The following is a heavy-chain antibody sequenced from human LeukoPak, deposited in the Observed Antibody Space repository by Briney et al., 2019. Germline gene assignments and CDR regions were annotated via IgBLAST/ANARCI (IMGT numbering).Heavy chain of an antibody. D-gene: IGHD3-10*02. CDR2: ITGTAGTTAAGTT. V-gene: IGHV3-23*01. J-gene: IGHJ6*02. CDR3: AKLRYVHGSFYGMDV. Sequence: PGGSLRLSCAASGFIFGNYAMSWVRQAPGKGLEWVSSITGTAGTTAAGTTYYSDSVKGRLTISRDNSKNTMYLQMNNLRAEDTALYYCAKLRYVHGSFYGMDVWGRGTTVTVSS. CDR1: GFIFGNYA.